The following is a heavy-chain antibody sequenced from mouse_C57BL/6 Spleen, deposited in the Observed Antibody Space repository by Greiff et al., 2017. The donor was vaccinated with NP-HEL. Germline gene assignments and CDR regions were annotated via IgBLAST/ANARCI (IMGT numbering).Heavy chain of an antibody. V-gene: IGHV5-6*01. Sequence: EVQGVESGGDLVKPGGSLKLSCAASGFTFSSYGMSWVRQTPDKRLEWVATISSGGSYTYYPDSVKGRFTISRDNAKNTLYLQMSSLKSEDTAMYYGARPPFAYWGQGTLVTVSA. CDR1: GFTFSSYG. CDR2: ISSGGSYT. CDR3: ARPPFAY. J-gene: IGHJ3*01.